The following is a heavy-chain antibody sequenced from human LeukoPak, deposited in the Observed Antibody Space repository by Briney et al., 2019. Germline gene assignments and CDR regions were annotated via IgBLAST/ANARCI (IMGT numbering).Heavy chain of an antibody. D-gene: IGHD6-19*01. CDR3: ASSVAATISHYYMDV. V-gene: IGHV3-23*01. J-gene: IGHJ6*03. CDR1: GFTFSSYA. CDR2: ISGSSGNA. Sequence: PGGSLRLSCAASGFTFSSYAMSWVRQAPGKGLEWVSAISGSSGNAYYADSVKGRFTISRDNAKNTLYLQMNSLRAEDTAVYYCASSVAATISHYYMDVWGRGTTVIVSS.